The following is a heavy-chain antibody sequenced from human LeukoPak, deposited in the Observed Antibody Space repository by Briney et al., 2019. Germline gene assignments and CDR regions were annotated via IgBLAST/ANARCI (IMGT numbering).Heavy chain of an antibody. CDR2: IYTSGST. D-gene: IGHD3-9*01. Sequence: SETLSLTCTVSGGSISSYYWSWIRQPAGKELEWIGRIYTSGSTNYNPSLKSPVTMSVDTSKNQFSLKLSSVTAADTAVYYCARDFTYYDILTGYYRSYYFDYWGQGTLVTVSS. CDR3: ARDFTYYDILTGYYRSYYFDY. V-gene: IGHV4-4*07. J-gene: IGHJ4*02. CDR1: GGSISSYY.